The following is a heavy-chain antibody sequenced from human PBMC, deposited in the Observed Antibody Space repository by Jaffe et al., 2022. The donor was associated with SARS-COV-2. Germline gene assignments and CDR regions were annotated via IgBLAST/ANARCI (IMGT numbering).Heavy chain of an antibody. CDR1: GFTFSSYS. D-gene: IGHD2-15*01. J-gene: IGHJ4*02. Sequence: EVQLVESGGGLVQPGGSLRLSCAASGFTFSSYSMNWVRQAPGKGLEWVSYISSSSSTIYYADSVKGRFTISRDNAKNSLYLQMNSLRAEDTAVYYCARTSRGGIVVVVAPFDYWGQGTLVTVSS. V-gene: IGHV3-48*01. CDR3: ARTSRGGIVVVVAPFDY. CDR2: ISSSSSTI.